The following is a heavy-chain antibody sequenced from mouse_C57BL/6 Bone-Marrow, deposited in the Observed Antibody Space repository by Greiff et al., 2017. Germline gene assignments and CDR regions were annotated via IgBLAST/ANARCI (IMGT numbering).Heavy chain of an antibody. V-gene: IGHV2-2*01. CDR2: IWSGGST. CDR1: GFSLTSSG. J-gene: IGHJ4*01. Sequence: VMLVESGPGLVQPSQSLSITCTVSGFSLTSSGVHWVRQSPGKGLEWLGVIWSGGSTDYNAAFISRLSISKDNSKSQVFFKMNSLQADDTAIYYCARNLDYDDAMDYWGQGTSVTVSS. D-gene: IGHD2-4*01. CDR3: ARNLDYDDAMDY.